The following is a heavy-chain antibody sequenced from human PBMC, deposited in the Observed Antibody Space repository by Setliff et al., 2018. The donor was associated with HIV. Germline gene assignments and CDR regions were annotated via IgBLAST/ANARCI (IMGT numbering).Heavy chain of an antibody. CDR1: GFTFSVHG. CDR3: ARGQFRLRPDSLDL. J-gene: IGHJ3*01. V-gene: IGHV3-33*01. CDR2: IWYDGGKK. D-gene: IGHD2-21*01. Sequence: TGGSLRLSCEASGFTFSVHGMHWVRQAPGKGLEWLAVIWYDGGKKYYADSVQGRFTISRDDSKNTLYLQMNSLRAEDTAVYYCARGQFRLRPDSLDLWGQGTLVTVSS.